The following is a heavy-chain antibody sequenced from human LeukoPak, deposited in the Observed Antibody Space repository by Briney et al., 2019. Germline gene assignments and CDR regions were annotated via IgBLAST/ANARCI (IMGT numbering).Heavy chain of an antibody. CDR1: GGSSYA. CDR3: ARSFYDSSGYGYFDY. CDR2: ISGSGGST. V-gene: IGHV3-23*01. D-gene: IGHD3-22*01. Sequence: PGGSLRLSCAASGGSSYAMSWVRQAPGKGLEWVSAISGSGGSTYYADSVKGRFTISRDNSKNTLYLQMDSLRAEDTAVYYCARSFYDSSGYGYFDYWGQGTLVTVSS. J-gene: IGHJ4*02.